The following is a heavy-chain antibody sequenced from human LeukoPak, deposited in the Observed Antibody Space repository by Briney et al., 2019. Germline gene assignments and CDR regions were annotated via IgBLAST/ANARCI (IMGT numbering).Heavy chain of an antibody. V-gene: IGHV4-39*01. CDR1: GGSISSSSYY. CDR2: IYYSGST. J-gene: IGHJ3*02. Sequence: SETLSLTCTVSGGSISSSSYYWGWIRQPPGKGLEWIGSIYYSGSTYYNPSLKSRVTISVGTSKNQFSLKLSSVTAADTAVYYCAKVAPYCSSTSCYFDAFDIWGQGTMVTVSS. CDR3: AKVAPYCSSTSCYFDAFDI. D-gene: IGHD2-2*01.